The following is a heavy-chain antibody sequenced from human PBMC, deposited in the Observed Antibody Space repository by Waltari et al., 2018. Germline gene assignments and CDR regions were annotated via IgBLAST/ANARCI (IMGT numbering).Heavy chain of an antibody. D-gene: IGHD3-22*01. V-gene: IGHV7-4-1*02. CDR1: GYPLNRFG. Sequence: QLVQSGSELKSPGASVKVYCKASGYPLNRFGIHWVRQAPGQGLEWMGWINTNSETPAYAQDFRGRFVFSLDTSASTAYLQISSLKADDTAVYYCARDGASSSRGYYYALDVWGQGTTVTVSS. CDR2: INTNSETP. CDR3: ARDGASSSRGYYYALDV. J-gene: IGHJ6*02.